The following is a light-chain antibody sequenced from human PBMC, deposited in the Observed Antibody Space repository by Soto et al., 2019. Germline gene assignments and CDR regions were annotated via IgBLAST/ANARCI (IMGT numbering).Light chain of an antibody. CDR1: QSIGTW. J-gene: IGKJ2*01. Sequence: DIQMTQSPSTLSASIGDRVTVTCRASQSIGTWLAWYQQKPGKAPKLLIYRASSLESAVPSRFSGSGSGAEFTHTISSLQPDDSATYFCQQYDDSSPTFGQGTKLEIK. CDR3: QQYDDSSPT. V-gene: IGKV1-5*03. CDR2: RAS.